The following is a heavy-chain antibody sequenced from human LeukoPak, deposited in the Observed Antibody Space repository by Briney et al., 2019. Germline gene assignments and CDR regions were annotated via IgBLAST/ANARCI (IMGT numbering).Heavy chain of an antibody. CDR1: GFTFSSYG. V-gene: IGHV3-33*06. Sequence: GGSLRLSCAASGFTFSSYGMHWVRQAPGKGLEWVAVIWYDGSNKYYADSVKGRFTISRDNSKNTLYLQMNSLRAEDTAVYYCAKDPGVDTAHFDYWGQGTLVTVSS. D-gene: IGHD5-18*01. CDR3: AKDPGVDTAHFDY. J-gene: IGHJ4*02. CDR2: IWYDGSNK.